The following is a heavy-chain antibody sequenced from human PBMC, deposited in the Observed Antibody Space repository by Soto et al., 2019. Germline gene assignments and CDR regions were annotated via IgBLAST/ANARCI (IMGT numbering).Heavy chain of an antibody. J-gene: IGHJ6*02. D-gene: IGHD5-12*01. V-gene: IGHV3-33*01. CDR2: IWYDGSNK. Sequence: QVQLVESGGGVVQPGRSLRLSCEASGFTFSDYGMHWVRQAPGKGLEWMAVIWYDGSNKYYADSVRGRFTISRENSKNTLYLQMSSLRAEDTAVYYCASDWLAMDVWGQGTTVTVSS. CDR1: GFTFSDYG. CDR3: ASDWLAMDV.